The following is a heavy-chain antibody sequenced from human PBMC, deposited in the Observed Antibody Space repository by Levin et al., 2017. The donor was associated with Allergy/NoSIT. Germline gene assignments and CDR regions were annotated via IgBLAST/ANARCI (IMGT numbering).Heavy chain of an antibody. D-gene: IGHD2-21*01. J-gene: IGHJ6*03. V-gene: IGHV4-39*01. Sequence: SETLSLTCTVSGGSINSGTYYWGWVRQPPGKGLEWIGSIHYSASTYYNPSLSGLATMSVDTSKNQFSLKVKHVTAADTAVYYCARLPRPHAAGPYSKQYYCMDVWGKGTTVTVSS. CDR3: ARLPRPHAAGPYSKQYYCMDV. CDR2: IHYSAST. CDR1: GGSINSGTYY.